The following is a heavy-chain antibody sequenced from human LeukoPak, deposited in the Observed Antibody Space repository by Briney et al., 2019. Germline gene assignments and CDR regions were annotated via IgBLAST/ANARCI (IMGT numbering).Heavy chain of an antibody. CDR3: ASHTAMVRSFDY. CDR2: IYYSGST. J-gene: IGHJ4*02. D-gene: IGHD5-18*01. V-gene: IGHV4-28*01. Sequence: PSETLSLTCAVSGYPISSSNWWGWIRQPPGKGLEWIGYIYYSGSTYYNPSLKSRVTMSVDMSKNQFSLKLSSVTAADTAVYYCASHTAMVRSFDYWGQGTLVTVSS. CDR1: GYPISSSNW.